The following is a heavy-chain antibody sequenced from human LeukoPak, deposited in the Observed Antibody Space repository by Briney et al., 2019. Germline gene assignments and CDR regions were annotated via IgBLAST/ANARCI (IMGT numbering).Heavy chain of an antibody. CDR1: GFTFGTFA. Sequence: GGSLRLSCAASGFTFGTFAFSWVRQAPGKGLEWVSSITGDDGTYYADSVKGRFTISRDTSSNTLYLQMNSLRAEDTALYYCAKGHYDFRDYWGQGTLVTVSS. V-gene: IGHV3-23*01. D-gene: IGHD3-3*01. CDR2: ITGDDGT. CDR3: AKGHYDFRDY. J-gene: IGHJ4*02.